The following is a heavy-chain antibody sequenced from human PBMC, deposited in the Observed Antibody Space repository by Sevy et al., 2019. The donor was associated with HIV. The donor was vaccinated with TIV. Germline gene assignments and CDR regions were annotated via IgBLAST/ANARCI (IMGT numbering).Heavy chain of an antibody. CDR2: MSPNTGAT. V-gene: IGHV1-8*01. CDR3: ARGGNGDFWSYEYYYYGMDV. D-gene: IGHD3-3*01. Sequence: ASVKVSCAAFGYTFTTYDINWVRQAPGQWLEWMGWMSPNTGATGFAQKFQGRVTLTRNKSITTAYMELSSLTYEDTAIYYCARGGNGDFWSYEYYYYGMDVWGQGTTVTVSS. J-gene: IGHJ6*02. CDR1: GYTFTTYD.